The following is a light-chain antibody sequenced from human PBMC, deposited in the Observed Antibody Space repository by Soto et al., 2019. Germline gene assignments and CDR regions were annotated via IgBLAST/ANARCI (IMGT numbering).Light chain of an antibody. J-gene: IGKJ1*01. V-gene: IGKV1-5*03. CDR1: QSINSW. CDR3: QQYNSYGTWT. CDR2: KAS. Sequence: DIQMTQSPSTLSASVGDRVTITCRASQSINSWLAWYQQRPGSAPKLLIYKASDLESGVPSRFSGSGSGTEFTLTISSLQPDDFATYYCQQYNSYGTWTFGQGTKVDIK.